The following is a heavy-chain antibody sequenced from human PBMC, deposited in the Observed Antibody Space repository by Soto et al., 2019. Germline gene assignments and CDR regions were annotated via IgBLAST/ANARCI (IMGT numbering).Heavy chain of an antibody. Sequence: GGSLRLSCAASGFNFSSYGMSLVRQAQGKGLEWVARINQDGSEKYYVDSVKGRFTISRDNAKNSLYLQMNSLRAEDTAVYYCARDYPGGSYYDYWGQGTLVTVSS. CDR3: ARDYPGGSYYDY. CDR1: GFNFSSYG. J-gene: IGHJ4*02. CDR2: INQDGSEK. D-gene: IGHD1-26*01. V-gene: IGHV3-7*03.